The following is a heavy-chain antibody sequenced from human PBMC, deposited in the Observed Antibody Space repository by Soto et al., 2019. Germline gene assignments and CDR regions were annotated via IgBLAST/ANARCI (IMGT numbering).Heavy chain of an antibody. J-gene: IGHJ4*02. D-gene: IGHD5-12*01. V-gene: IGHV1-46*03. Sequence: GASVKVSCKASGFSFSTYYVHWVRQTPGQGLEWMGIINPIGGTTTYAQRFQGRVSMTRDTSMSTVYMELSSLTFEDTAIYYCTRVVAADYWGQGTLVTVS. CDR1: GFSFSTYY. CDR2: INPIGGTT. CDR3: TRVVAADY.